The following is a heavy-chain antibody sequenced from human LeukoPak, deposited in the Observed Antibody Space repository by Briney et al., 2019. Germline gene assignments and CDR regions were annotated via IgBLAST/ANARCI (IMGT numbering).Heavy chain of an antibody. J-gene: IGHJ2*01. CDR1: GYTFTGYY. CDR2: INPNSGGT. CDR3: AKARYGDYVEDNWYFDL. D-gene: IGHD4-17*01. Sequence: ASVKVSCKASGYTFTGYYMHWVRQAPGQGLEWMGWINPNSGGTNYAQKFQGRVTMTRDTSISTAYMELSRLRSDDTAVYYCAKARYGDYVEDNWYFDLWGRGTLVTVSS. V-gene: IGHV1-2*02.